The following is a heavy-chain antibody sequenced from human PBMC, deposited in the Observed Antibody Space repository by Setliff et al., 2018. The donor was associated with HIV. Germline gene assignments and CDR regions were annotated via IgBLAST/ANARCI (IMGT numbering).Heavy chain of an antibody. J-gene: IGHJ4*02. D-gene: IGHD1-7*01. CDR2: ISGSGDST. CDR3: AKDPISWELRPTYFGD. CDR1: GFTFSSYA. V-gene: IGHV3-23*01. Sequence: GGSLRLSCVASGFTFSSYAMNWVRQAPGKGLEWVSIISGSGDSTYYADSVKGRFTISRDNSKNTVYLQMKSLRAEDTAVYYCAKDPISWELRPTYFGDWGQGTRVTVSS.